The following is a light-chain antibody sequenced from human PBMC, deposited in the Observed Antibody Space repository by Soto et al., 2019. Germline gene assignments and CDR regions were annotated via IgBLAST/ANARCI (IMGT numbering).Light chain of an antibody. V-gene: IGKV3D-20*02. CDR2: GAS. CDR1: QSVSSTY. CDR3: QQRSKWRA. Sequence: TLALYPGSIAPVSRRASQSVSSTYLAWYQQNPGQAPGLLLYGASNRASGIPDRFAGSGSGTDFALSVGCLLPVDCAVYLCQQRSKWRAFGRGTKVDI. J-gene: IGKJ1*01.